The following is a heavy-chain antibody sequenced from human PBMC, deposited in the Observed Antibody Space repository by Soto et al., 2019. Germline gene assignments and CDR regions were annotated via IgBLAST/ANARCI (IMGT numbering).Heavy chain of an antibody. V-gene: IGHV4-4*02. Sequence: QVQLQESGPDLLSPWGTLSPTCAAPVGSTAVVYGGNGFRQTQGGGRGGIGKFFHGGTTNYNPSLKNRVTISVDKSKNQFSLKLTSVTAADTAVYYCVSSLNYDFWRDGGRHFYFDYWGRGILATVSS. CDR3: VSSLNYDFWRDGGRHFYFDY. CDR2: FFHGGTT. J-gene: IGHJ4*02. CDR1: VGSTAVVYG. D-gene: IGHD3-3*01.